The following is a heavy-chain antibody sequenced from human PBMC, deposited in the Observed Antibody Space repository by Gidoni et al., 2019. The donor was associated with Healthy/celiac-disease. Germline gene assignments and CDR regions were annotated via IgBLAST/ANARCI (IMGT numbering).Heavy chain of an antibody. CDR2: IRSKAYGGTT. J-gene: IGHJ6*02. CDR1: GFTFGDYA. D-gene: IGHD2-2*02. Sequence: EVQLVESGGGLVQPGRSLRLSCTASGFTFGDYAMSWVSQAPGKGLEWVGFIRSKAYGGTTEYAASVKGRFTISRDDSKSIAYLQMNSLKTEDTAVYYCTREDVVVPAAIRVVNYYYGMDVWGQGTTVTVSS. V-gene: IGHV3-49*04. CDR3: TREDVVVPAAIRVVNYYYGMDV.